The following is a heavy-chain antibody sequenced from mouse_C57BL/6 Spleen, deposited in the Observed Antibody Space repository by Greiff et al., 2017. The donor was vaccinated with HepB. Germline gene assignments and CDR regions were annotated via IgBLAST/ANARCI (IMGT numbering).Heavy chain of an antibody. CDR2: INSDGGST. J-gene: IGHJ3*01. Sequence: EVKLMESGGGLVQPGESLKLSCESNEYEFPSHDMSWVRKTPEKRLELVAAINSDGGSTYYPDTMERRFIISRDNTKKTLYLQMSSLRSEDTALYYCARQGDYGGGFAYWGQGTLVTVSA. CDR3: ARQGDYGGGFAY. V-gene: IGHV5-2*01. CDR1: EYEFPSHD. D-gene: IGHD2-4*01.